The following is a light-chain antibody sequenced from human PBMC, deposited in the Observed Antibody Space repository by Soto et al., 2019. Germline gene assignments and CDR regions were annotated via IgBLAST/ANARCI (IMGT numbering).Light chain of an antibody. CDR2: DAT. Sequence: DIRMTQSPSTLSASIGDRVTITCRASQSIDSWLAWYQHKPGRAPELLIYDATRLQSGVPSRFSGSASGTELTLTISSLQPDDFATYYCQQYSSYPFTFGPGTKVDV. CDR3: QQYSSYPFT. J-gene: IGKJ3*01. CDR1: QSIDSW. V-gene: IGKV1-5*01.